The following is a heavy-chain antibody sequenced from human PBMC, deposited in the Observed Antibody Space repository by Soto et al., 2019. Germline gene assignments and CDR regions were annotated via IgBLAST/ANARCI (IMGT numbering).Heavy chain of an antibody. CDR3: ARDSSSCRGGHCYFDN. J-gene: IGHJ4*02. D-gene: IGHD2-21*02. CDR1: GFIFSDHF. Sequence: EVRLVESGGGLVQPGGSLRLSCAVSGFIFSDHFMDWVRQTPGKWLEWVGRIRSKANNFITEYAASVKGRFTISRDDSKNSLFLQMNSLRFEDTAVYFCARDSSSCRGGHCYFDNWGQGTLVTVSS. V-gene: IGHV3-72*01. CDR2: IRSKANNFIT.